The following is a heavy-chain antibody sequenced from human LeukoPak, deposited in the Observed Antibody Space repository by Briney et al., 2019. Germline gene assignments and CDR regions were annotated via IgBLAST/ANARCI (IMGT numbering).Heavy chain of an antibody. D-gene: IGHD4-17*01. J-gene: IGHJ4*02. Sequence: GASVKVSCKASGYTFTSYGISWVRQAPGQGLEWMGWISAYNGNTNYAQKLQGRVTMTTDTSTSTAYMELSSLRSEDTAVYYCAFYHTTVTTGVDYWGQGTLVTVSS. V-gene: IGHV1-18*01. CDR2: ISAYNGNT. CDR1: GYTFTSYG. CDR3: AFYHTTVTTGVDY.